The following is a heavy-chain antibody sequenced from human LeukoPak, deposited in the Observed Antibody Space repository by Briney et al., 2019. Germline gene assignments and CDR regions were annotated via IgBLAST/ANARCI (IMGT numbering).Heavy chain of an antibody. D-gene: IGHD4-17*01. Sequence: KSSETLSLTCTVSGASVSSYFWSWIRQPAGKGPEWIGRLYTSGSTNSNPSLKSRVTMSVNTSKNQFSLKLTSVTAADTAVYYCARDSNTYGFDYWGQGALVTVSS. V-gene: IGHV4-4*07. CDR1: GASVSSYF. CDR3: ARDSNTYGFDY. J-gene: IGHJ4*02. CDR2: LYTSGST.